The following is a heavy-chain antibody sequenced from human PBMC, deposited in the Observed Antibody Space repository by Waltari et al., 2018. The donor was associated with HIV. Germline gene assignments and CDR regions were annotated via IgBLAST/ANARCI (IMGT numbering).Heavy chain of an antibody. V-gene: IGHV4-4*07. CDR2: IYTDGNT. Sequence: QVQLQESGPGLVKPSETLSLTCTVSGASLSSYFWSWIRQPAGKGLEWLGRIYTDGNTQYNSSLNGRVALSRDTSKNQLFLTLRSVTAADTAVYYCAGRNFWGQGTLVTVSS. CDR1: GASLSSYF. J-gene: IGHJ4*02. CDR3: AGRNF.